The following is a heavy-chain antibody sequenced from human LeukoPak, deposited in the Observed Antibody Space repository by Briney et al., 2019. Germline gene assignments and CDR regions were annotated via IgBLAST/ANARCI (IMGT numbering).Heavy chain of an antibody. Sequence: GGSLRLSCAASGFTFSSYSMNWVRQAPGKGLEWVSSISSSSSYIYYADSVKGRFTISRDNAKNSLYLQMNSLRAEDTAVYYCAREEGAGTAIDYWGQGTLVTVSS. V-gene: IGHV3-21*01. CDR2: ISSSSSYI. CDR3: AREEGAGTAIDY. CDR1: GFTFSSYS. J-gene: IGHJ4*02. D-gene: IGHD5-18*01.